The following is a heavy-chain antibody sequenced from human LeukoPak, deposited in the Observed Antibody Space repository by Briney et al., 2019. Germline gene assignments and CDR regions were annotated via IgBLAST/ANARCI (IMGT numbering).Heavy chain of an antibody. V-gene: IGHV4-38-2*02. CDR2: IDGSGSS. J-gene: IGHJ4*02. D-gene: IGHD2-2*01. Sequence: SETLSLTCTVSGYSISSGYLWGWIRQPPGQGLEWIGSIDGSGSSYYNPSLKSRVIISVDTSRNQFSLKLTSVTAADTAVYYCARGGPASFDYWGQGTLVTVSS. CDR1: GYSISSGYL. CDR3: ARGGPASFDY.